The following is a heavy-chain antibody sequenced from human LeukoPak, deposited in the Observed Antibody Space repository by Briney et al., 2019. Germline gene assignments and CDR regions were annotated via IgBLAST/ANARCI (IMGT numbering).Heavy chain of an antibody. Sequence: GGSLRLSCAASGFIFSSYVMSWVRQAPGKGLEWVSVISGSDGSTYYADSVKGRFTISRDNSKNTLYLQMNSLRAEDTAVYYCAKNDCGGSPVAIDYWGQGALVTVSS. CDR2: ISGSDGST. CDR3: AKNDCGGSPVAIDY. J-gene: IGHJ4*02. D-gene: IGHD4-23*01. V-gene: IGHV3-23*01. CDR1: GFIFSSYV.